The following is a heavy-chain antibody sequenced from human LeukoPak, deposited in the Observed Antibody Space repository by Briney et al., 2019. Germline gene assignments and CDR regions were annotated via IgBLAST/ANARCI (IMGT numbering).Heavy chain of an antibody. D-gene: IGHD2-2*01. CDR2: IYHSGST. V-gene: IGHV4-38-2*02. Sequence: SETLSHTCTVSGYSISSGYYWGWIRQPPGKGLEWIGSIYHSGSTYYYPSLKSRVTISVDTSKNQFSLNLRSVTAADTAVYYCARRRLGYCSSTSCQYNWFDPWGQGTLVTVSS. CDR3: ARRRLGYCSSTSCQYNWFDP. CDR1: GYSISSGYY. J-gene: IGHJ5*02.